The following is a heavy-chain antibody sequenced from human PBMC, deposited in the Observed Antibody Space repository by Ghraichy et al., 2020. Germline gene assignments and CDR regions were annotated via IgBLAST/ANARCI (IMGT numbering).Heavy chain of an antibody. CDR1: GFTFSSYT. CDR3: ARVGSCSSANVYRYYYGMDV. D-gene: IGHD2-2*01. CDR2: ISASGTYF. J-gene: IGHJ6*02. V-gene: IGHV3-21*01. Sequence: GGSLRLSCAGSGFTFSSYTMNWVRQAPGKGLEWVSSISASGTYFYYADSVKGRFTISRDNANNSLSLHMSSLSAGDTAVYYCARVGSCSSANVYRYYYGMDVWGQGTTVTVSS.